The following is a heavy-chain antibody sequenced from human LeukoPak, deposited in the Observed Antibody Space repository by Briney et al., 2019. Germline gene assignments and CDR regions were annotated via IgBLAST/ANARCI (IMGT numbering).Heavy chain of an antibody. V-gene: IGHV3-23*01. CDR1: GFTFSSFA. CDR2: ITGTHYTT. J-gene: IGHJ5*02. Sequence: GGSLRLSCAASGFTFSSFAMTWVRQAPGKGLEWVSSITGTHYTTYNTDSVKGRFTVSRDNSKNTLYLQMNSLRTDDTAVYYCTKDPNGDYVGAFDPWGQGTLVTVSS. D-gene: IGHD4-17*01. CDR3: TKDPNGDYVGAFDP.